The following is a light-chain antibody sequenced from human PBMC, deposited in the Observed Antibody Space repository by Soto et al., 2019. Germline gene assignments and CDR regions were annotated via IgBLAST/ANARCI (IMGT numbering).Light chain of an antibody. Sequence: QSALTQPASVSGSPGQSITISRTGTSSDVGDYNYVSWYQHHPGRAPKLIIYEVSNRPSGISNRFSGSKSGNTASLTISGLQAEDEADYYCTSYTSDSTEVFGTGTKVTVL. V-gene: IGLV2-14*01. CDR2: EVS. CDR3: TSYTSDSTEV. CDR1: SSDVGDYNY. J-gene: IGLJ1*01.